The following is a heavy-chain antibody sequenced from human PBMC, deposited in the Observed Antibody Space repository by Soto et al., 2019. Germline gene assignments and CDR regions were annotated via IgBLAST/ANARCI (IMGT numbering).Heavy chain of an antibody. CDR3: ARLTKVVVAATSYYGMDV. CDR2: INHSGST. J-gene: IGHJ6*02. D-gene: IGHD2-15*01. CDR1: GGSFSGYY. V-gene: IGHV4-34*01. Sequence: SETLSLTCAVYGGSFSGYYWSWIRQPPGKGLEWIGEINHSGSTNYNPSLKSRVTISVDTSKNQFSLKLSSVTAADTAVYYCARLTKVVVAATSYYGMDVWGQGTTVTVSS.